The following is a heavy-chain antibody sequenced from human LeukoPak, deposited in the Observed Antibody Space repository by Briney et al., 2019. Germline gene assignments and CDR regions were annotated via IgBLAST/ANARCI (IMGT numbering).Heavy chain of an antibody. CDR3: ARDSRGDYASLYYYMDV. D-gene: IGHD4-17*01. J-gene: IGHJ6*03. CDR1: GYTFTGYY. CDR2: INPNSGGT. Sequence: ASVKVSCKASGYTFTGYYMHWVRQAPGQGLEWMGWINPNSGGTNYAQKFQGRVTMTRDTSISTAYMELSRLRSEDTAVYYCARDSRGDYASLYYYMDVWGKGTTVTVSS. V-gene: IGHV1-2*02.